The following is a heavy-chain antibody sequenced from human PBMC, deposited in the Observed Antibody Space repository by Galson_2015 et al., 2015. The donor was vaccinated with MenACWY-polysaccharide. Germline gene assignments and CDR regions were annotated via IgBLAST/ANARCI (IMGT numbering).Heavy chain of an antibody. V-gene: IGHV1-8*01. J-gene: IGHJ4*02. CDR2: MNPNSGNT. CDR1: GYTFSSYD. Sequence: SVKVSCKASGYTFSSYDINWVRQAGGQGLEWMGWMNPNSGNTGYAQRFQGRVAMTRDNATSTAYKELRMLRYDDTAVYYCTRIIARKHTFVDSWGQGTLVSVS. D-gene: IGHD2-21*01. CDR3: TRIIARKHTFVDS.